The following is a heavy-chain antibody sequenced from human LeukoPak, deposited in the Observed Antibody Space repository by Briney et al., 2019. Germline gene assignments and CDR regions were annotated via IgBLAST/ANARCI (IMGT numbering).Heavy chain of an antibody. D-gene: IGHD6-13*01. CDR1: GYSISSGYY. J-gene: IGHJ4*02. CDR3: AREAKPYSSSWYITDY. CDR2: IYHSGST. Sequence: SETLSLTCAVSGYSISSGYYWGWIRQPPGKGLEWIGSIYHSGSTYYNPSLKSRVTISVDTSKNQFSLKLSSVTAADTAVYYCAREAKPYSSSWYITDYWGRGTLVTVSS. V-gene: IGHV4-38-2*02.